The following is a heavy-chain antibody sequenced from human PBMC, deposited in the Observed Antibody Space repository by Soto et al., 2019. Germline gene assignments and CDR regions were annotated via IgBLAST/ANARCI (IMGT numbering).Heavy chain of an antibody. D-gene: IGHD3-10*01. CDR1: GFTFGDYA. Sequence: PGGSLRLSCTASGFTFGDYAMSWFRQAPGKGLEWVGFIRSKAYGGTTEYAASVKGRFTISRDDSKSIAYLQMNSLKTEDTAVYYCTAPPLYYYGSGSWNNFDYWGQGTLVTVSS. V-gene: IGHV3-49*03. CDR2: IRSKAYGGTT. J-gene: IGHJ4*02. CDR3: TAPPLYYYGSGSWNNFDY.